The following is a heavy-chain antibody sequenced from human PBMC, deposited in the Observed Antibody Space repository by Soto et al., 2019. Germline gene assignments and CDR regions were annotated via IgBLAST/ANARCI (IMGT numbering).Heavy chain of an antibody. CDR3: ARQAVGPYGSGSYFDY. D-gene: IGHD3-10*01. J-gene: IGHJ4*02. CDR2: IYYSGST. Sequence: QVQLQESGPGLVKPSETLSLTCTVSGGSISSYYWSWIRQPPGKGLEWIGYIYYSGSTNYNPSLKSRVTISVDTSKTQLSLKLSSVTAADTAVYYCARQAVGPYGSGSYFDYWGQGTLVTVSS. V-gene: IGHV4-59*08. CDR1: GGSISSYY.